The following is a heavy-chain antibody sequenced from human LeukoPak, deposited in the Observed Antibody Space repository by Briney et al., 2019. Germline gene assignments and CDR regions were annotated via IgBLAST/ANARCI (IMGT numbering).Heavy chain of an antibody. Sequence: GGSLRLSFAASGFTAGNYAMSSVRQAPGKGLEWVSVVTASGISTYYADSVKGRFTISRDNSKNMIYLQMNSLRDEDTAVFFCAKGLNSGWSVFDYWGQGTLVTVSS. CDR1: GFTAGNYA. J-gene: IGHJ4*02. CDR2: VTASGIST. V-gene: IGHV3-23*01. D-gene: IGHD6-19*01. CDR3: AKGLNSGWSVFDY.